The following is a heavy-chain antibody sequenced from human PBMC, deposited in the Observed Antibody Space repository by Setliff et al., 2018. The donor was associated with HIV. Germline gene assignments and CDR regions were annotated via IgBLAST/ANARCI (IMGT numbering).Heavy chain of an antibody. CDR3: ARDPSSWFYFDY. Sequence: ASVKVSCKASGGTFSSYPISWVRQAPGQGLEWMGGIIPIFGTTHYAQKFQGRVTMTTDTSTRTAYMELRSLRSDDTAVYYCARDPSSWFYFDYWGQGTLVTVSS. J-gene: IGHJ4*02. CDR2: IIPIFGTT. V-gene: IGHV1-69*05. D-gene: IGHD6-13*01. CDR1: GGTFSSYP.